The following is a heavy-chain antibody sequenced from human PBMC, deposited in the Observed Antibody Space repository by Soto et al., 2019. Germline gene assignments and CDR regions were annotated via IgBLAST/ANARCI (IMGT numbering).Heavy chain of an antibody. CDR1: GFTFSSAW. D-gene: IGHD3-10*01. J-gene: IGHJ1*01. CDR3: STSGTPFQH. Sequence: EVQLVESGGRLVEPGGSLRLSCSASGFTFSSAWMSWVRQAPGKGLEWVGRIKSKSDRGTTDYAAPVKGRFAISRDDSKNTVYLQMNSLKTEDTAMYYCSTSGTPFQHWGQGALVTVSS. CDR2: IKSKSDRGTT. V-gene: IGHV3-15*01.